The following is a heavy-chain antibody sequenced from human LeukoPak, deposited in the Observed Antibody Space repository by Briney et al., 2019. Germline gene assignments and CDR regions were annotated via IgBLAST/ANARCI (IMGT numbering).Heavy chain of an antibody. Sequence: PSETLSLTCAVYGGSFSGYYWSWIRQPPGKGLEWIGEINHSGSTNYNPSPKSRVTISVDTSKNQFSLKLSSVTAADTAVYYCARGWGPTDGITGTTLDYWGQGTLVTVSS. CDR2: INHSGST. J-gene: IGHJ4*02. CDR1: GGSFSGYY. V-gene: IGHV4-34*01. CDR3: ARGWGPTDGITGTTLDY. D-gene: IGHD1-7*01.